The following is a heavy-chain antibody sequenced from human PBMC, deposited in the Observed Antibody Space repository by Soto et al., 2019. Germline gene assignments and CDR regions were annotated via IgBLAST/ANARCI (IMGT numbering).Heavy chain of an antibody. CDR1: GFTFSSYA. V-gene: IGHV3-30-3*01. CDR2: ISYDGSNK. D-gene: IGHD2-21*02. CDR3: ARDLLIYCGGDCSYFDY. J-gene: IGHJ4*02. Sequence: GGSLRLSCAASGFTFSSYAMHWVRQAPGKGLEWVAVISYDGSNKYYADSVKGRFTISRDNSKNTLYLQMNSLRAEDTAVYYCARDLLIYCGGDCSYFDYWGQGTLVTVSS.